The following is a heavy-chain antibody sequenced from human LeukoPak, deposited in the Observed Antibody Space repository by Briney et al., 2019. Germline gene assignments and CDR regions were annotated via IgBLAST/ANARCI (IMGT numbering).Heavy chain of an antibody. Sequence: PSETLSLTCAVSGGSISSYYWSWIRQPPGKGLEWIGYIYYSGSTNYNPSLKSRVTISVDTSKNQFSLKLSSVTAADTAVYYCARQQTSDYWGQGTLVTVSS. V-gene: IGHV4-59*08. CDR2: IYYSGST. CDR3: ARQQTSDY. D-gene: IGHD6-6*01. J-gene: IGHJ4*02. CDR1: GGSISSYY.